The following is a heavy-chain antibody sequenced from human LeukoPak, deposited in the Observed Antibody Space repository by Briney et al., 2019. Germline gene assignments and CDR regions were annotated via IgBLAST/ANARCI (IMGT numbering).Heavy chain of an antibody. D-gene: IGHD5-24*01. CDR3: ARESSVEMATIDY. Sequence: SQTLSLTCTVSGGSISSVGYYWSWIRQHPGKGLGWIVYIYYSGSTYYNPSLKSRVTISVDTSKNQFSLKLSSVTAADTAVYYCARESSVEMATIDYWGQGTLVPVSS. V-gene: IGHV4-31*03. CDR1: GGSISSVGYY. J-gene: IGHJ4*02. CDR2: IYYSGST.